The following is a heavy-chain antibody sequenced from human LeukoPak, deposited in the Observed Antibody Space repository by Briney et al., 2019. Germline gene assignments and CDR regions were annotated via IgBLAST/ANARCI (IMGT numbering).Heavy chain of an antibody. V-gene: IGHV3-23*01. J-gene: IGHJ6*03. Sequence: GGSLRLSCAASGFTFSSYAMSWVRQAPGKGLEWVSAISGSGGSTYYADSVKGRFTNSRDNSKNTLYLQMNSLRAEDTAVYYCAKAHDPRSGRYISYYYMDVWGKGTTVTVSS. D-gene: IGHD6-19*01. CDR3: AKAHDPRSGRYISYYYMDV. CDR1: GFTFSSYA. CDR2: ISGSGGST.